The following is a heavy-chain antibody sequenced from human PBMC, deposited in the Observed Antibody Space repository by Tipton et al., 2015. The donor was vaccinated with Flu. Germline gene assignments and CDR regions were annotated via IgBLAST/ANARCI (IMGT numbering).Heavy chain of an antibody. CDR3: ARFIAAAADY. V-gene: IGHV4-59*01. CDR2: IYYSGST. J-gene: IGHJ4*03. CDR1: GGSISSYY. D-gene: IGHD6-13*01. Sequence: LRLSCTVSGGSISSYYWSWIRQPPGKGLEWIGYIYYSGSTNYNPSLKSRVTISVDTSKNQFSLKLSSVTAADTAVYYCARFIAAAADYWGQGTTVTVSS.